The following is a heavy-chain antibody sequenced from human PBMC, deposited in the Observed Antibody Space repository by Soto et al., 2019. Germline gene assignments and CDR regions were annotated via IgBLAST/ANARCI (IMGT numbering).Heavy chain of an antibody. CDR3: ARGGDYADFDY. CDR2: IYYSGST. D-gene: IGHD4-17*01. V-gene: IGHV4-30-4*01. CDR1: GGSISSGDYY. J-gene: IGHJ4*02. Sequence: ASETLSLTCTVSGGSISSGDYYWSWIRQPPGKGLEWIGYIYYSGSTYYNPSLKSRVTISVDTSKNQFSLKLSSVTAADTAVYYCARGGDYADFDYWGQGTLVTVSS.